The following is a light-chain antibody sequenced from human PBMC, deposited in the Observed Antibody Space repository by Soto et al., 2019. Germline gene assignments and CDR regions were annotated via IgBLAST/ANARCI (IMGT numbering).Light chain of an antibody. J-gene: IGLJ2*01. V-gene: IGLV2-14*01. CDR2: DVS. Sequence: QSALTQPASVSGSPGQSITISCTGTSSDVGGYNYVSWYQQHPGKAPKLMIYDVSNRPSGVSNRFSGSKSGNTASLTISGLQAEDEADYYCSSYTRSSTRVVFGGGTKVTV. CDR3: SSYTRSSTRVV. CDR1: SSDVGGYNY.